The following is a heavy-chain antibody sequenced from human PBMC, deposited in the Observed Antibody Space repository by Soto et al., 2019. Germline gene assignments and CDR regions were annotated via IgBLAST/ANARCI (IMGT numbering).Heavy chain of an antibody. D-gene: IGHD2-2*01. CDR2: ISYTGIT. CDR1: GGSISSGGYY. J-gene: IGHJ5*02. Sequence: SETLSLTCSVSGGSISSGGYYWSWIRQLPGKGLEWIGHISYTGITYYNPSLQRRLTTSVDTSQNQFSLKLRSVTAADTAVYYCARVGIVVVPAATPVLWFDPWGQGTLVTVS. V-gene: IGHV4-31*03. CDR3: ARVGIVVVPAATPVLWFDP.